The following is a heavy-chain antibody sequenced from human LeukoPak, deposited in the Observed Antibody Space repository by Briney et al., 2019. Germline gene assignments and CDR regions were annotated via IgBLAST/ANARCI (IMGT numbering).Heavy chain of an antibody. D-gene: IGHD3-9*01. Sequence: ASVKVSCKVSGYTLTELSMHWVRQAPGKGLEWMGGFDPEDGETIYAQKFQGRVTMTEDTSTDTAYMELSSLRSEDTAVYYCATSPYYDILTGYPPLDYWSQGTLVTVSS. CDR1: GYTLTELS. CDR3: ATSPYYDILTGYPPLDY. V-gene: IGHV1-24*01. CDR2: FDPEDGET. J-gene: IGHJ4*02.